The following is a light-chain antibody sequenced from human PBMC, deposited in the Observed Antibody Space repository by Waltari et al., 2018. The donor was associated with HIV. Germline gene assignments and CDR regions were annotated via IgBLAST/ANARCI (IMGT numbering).Light chain of an antibody. CDR3: SSYAGSNNLV. V-gene: IGLV2-8*01. Sequence: QSALAQPPSPSRSPGHSLTISCTGTTRDVGPSDDVYWYQQHPGKAPKLLIYEVSKRPSGVPDRFSGSKPANPASLTVSGLQEDDEADYYCSSYAGSNNLVFGGGTKLTVL. J-gene: IGLJ3*02. CDR1: TRDVGPSDD. CDR2: EVS.